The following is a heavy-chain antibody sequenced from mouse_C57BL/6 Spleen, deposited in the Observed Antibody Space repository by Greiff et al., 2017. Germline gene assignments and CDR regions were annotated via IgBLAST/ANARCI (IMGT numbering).Heavy chain of an antibody. D-gene: IGHD1-1*01. Sequence: QVQLKESGPGLVAPSQSLSITCTVSGFSLTSYGVHWVRQPPGKGLEWLVVIWSDGSTTYNSALKSRLSISKDNSKSQVFLKMNSLQTDDTAMYYCARHGPVVADYYAMDYWGQGTSVTVSS. CDR1: GFSLTSYG. CDR3: ARHGPVVADYYAMDY. J-gene: IGHJ4*01. CDR2: IWSDGST. V-gene: IGHV2-6-1*01.